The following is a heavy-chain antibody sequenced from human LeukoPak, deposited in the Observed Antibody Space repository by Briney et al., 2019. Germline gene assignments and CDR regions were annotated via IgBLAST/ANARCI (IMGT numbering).Heavy chain of an antibody. Sequence: GGSLRLSCAVSGFTVSSNYMTWVRQAPGKGLEWLSIIYSGGTTYYADSVKGRFTISRQTSKNSLYLQMSSLRPEDTAVYYCARVSTVTSYAMDVWGQGTTVTGSS. CDR1: GFTVSSNY. D-gene: IGHD4-17*01. CDR2: IYSGGTT. CDR3: ARVSTVTSYAMDV. V-gene: IGHV3-53*04. J-gene: IGHJ6*02.